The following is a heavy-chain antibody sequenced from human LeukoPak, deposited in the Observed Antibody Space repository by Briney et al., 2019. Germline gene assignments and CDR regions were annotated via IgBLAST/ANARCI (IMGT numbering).Heavy chain of an antibody. Sequence: PSETLSLTCTVAGGSISSSNHYWGWIRQPPGKGLEWIGSIYYSGSTNYNPSLKSRVTISVDTSKNQFSLRLSSVTAADTAVYYCASQKDSPSFPQYLDYWGQGALVTVSS. V-gene: IGHV4-39*01. D-gene: IGHD2-15*01. CDR2: IYYSGST. CDR1: GGSISSSNHY. CDR3: ASQKDSPSFPQYLDY. J-gene: IGHJ4*02.